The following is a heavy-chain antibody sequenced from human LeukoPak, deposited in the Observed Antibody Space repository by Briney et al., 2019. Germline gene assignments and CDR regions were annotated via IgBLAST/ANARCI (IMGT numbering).Heavy chain of an antibody. CDR1: GFTFSSYA. D-gene: IGHD3-22*01. CDR2: ISGSGGST. Sequence: GGSLRLSCAASGFTFSSYAMSWVRQAPGKGLEWVSAISGSGGSTYYADSAKGRFTISRDNSKNTLYLQMNSLRAEDTAVYYCAKRDQLGYDIYYFDYWGQGTLVTVSS. CDR3: AKRDQLGYDIYYFDY. V-gene: IGHV3-23*01. J-gene: IGHJ4*02.